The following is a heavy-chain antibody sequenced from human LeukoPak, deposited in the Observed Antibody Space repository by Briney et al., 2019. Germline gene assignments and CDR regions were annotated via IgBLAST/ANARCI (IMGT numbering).Heavy chain of an antibody. V-gene: IGHV4-4*07. J-gene: IGHJ2*01. Sequence: SETLSLTCTVSGGSISSYYWSWIRQPAGKGLEWIGRIYTSGSTTYNPSLESRVTMSVDTSKNQFSLKLNSVTAADTAVYYCARGGGPAHTWYFDLWGRGTMVTVSS. D-gene: IGHD6-25*01. CDR3: ARGGGPAHTWYFDL. CDR2: IYTSGST. CDR1: GGSISSYY.